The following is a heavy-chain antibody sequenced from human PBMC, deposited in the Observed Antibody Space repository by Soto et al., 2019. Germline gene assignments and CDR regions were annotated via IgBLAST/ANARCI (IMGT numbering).Heavy chain of an antibody. CDR1: GDSINSDSYY. D-gene: IGHD3-9*01. J-gene: IGHJ4*02. V-gene: IGHV4-39*01. CDR2: IYYRGNT. Sequence: QLQLQESGPGLVKPSETLSLTCSVSGDSINSDSYYWGWIRQPPGKGLEWIGSIYYRGNTYYNPSLKTRVTISLDKSKSQFSLKLNSVTAADSAVYFCARLEGLATISDYFDYWGQGTLVTVSS. CDR3: ARLEGLATISDYFDY.